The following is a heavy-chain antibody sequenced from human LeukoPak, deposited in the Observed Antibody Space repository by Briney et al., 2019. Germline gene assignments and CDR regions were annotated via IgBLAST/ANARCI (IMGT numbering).Heavy chain of an antibody. D-gene: IGHD3-10*01. CDR2: ISGSGGST. CDR1: GFTFSSYA. V-gene: IGHV3-23*01. Sequence: PGGSLRLSCAASGFTFSSYAMSWVRQTPGKGLEWVSAISGSGGSTYYADSVKGRFTISRDNSKNTLYLQMNSLRAEDTAVYYCAKDWILWFGELVQSPWFDPWGQGTLVTVSS. CDR3: AKDWILWFGELVQSPWFDP. J-gene: IGHJ5*02.